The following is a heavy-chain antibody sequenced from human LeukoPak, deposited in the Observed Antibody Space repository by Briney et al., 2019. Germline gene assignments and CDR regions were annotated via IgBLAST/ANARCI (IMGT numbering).Heavy chain of an antibody. CDR3: ARDFRVWFGEDYFDY. CDR1: GYTFTGYY. J-gene: IGHJ4*02. Sequence: ASVKVSCKASGYTFTGYYMHWVRQAPGQGLEWMGWINPNSGGTNYAQKFQGRVTVTRDTSISTAYMELSRLRSDDTAVYYCARDFRVWFGEDYFDYWGQGTLVTVSS. V-gene: IGHV1-2*02. D-gene: IGHD3-10*01. CDR2: INPNSGGT.